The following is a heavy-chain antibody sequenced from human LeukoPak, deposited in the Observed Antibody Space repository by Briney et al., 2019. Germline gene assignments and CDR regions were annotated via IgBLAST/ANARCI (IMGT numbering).Heavy chain of an antibody. J-gene: IGHJ3*02. V-gene: IGHV5-51*01. CDR3: ARPRSYGSSGWIRPFDI. D-gene: IGHD6-19*01. CDR2: IYPDDSDT. CDR1: GYSFTTYW. Sequence: GESLKISCKGSGYSFTTYWIGWVRQMPGKGLEWMGFIYPDDSDTRYSPSFQGQVTMSADKSTSTAFLQWTSLKASDTALYYCARPRSYGSSGWIRPFDIWGQGTMVTVSS.